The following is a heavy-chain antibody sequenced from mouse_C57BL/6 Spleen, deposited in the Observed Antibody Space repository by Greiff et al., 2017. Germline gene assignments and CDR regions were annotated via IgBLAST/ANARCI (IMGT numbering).Heavy chain of an antibody. CDR2: INPSNGGT. Sequence: QVHVKQPGTELVKPGASVKLSCKASGYTFTSYWMHWVKQRPGQGLEWIGNINPSNGGTNYNEKFKSKATLTVDKSSSTAYMQLSSLTSEDSAVYYCATYYSNYGWFAYWGQGTLVTVSA. CDR1: GYTFTSYW. V-gene: IGHV1-53*01. CDR3: ATYYSNYGWFAY. J-gene: IGHJ3*01. D-gene: IGHD2-5*01.